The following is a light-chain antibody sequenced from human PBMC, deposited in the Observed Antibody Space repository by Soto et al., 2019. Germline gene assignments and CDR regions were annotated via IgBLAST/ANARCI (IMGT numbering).Light chain of an antibody. CDR1: QSVSNNY. CDR2: GAS. V-gene: IGKV3-20*01. J-gene: IGKJ3*01. Sequence: EIVLTQSPGTLSLSPGERATLSCRASQSVSNNYLAWYQQKPGQAPRLLIYGASSRATGTPVRFSGSGSGTDFTLTISRLEPEDFAVYSCQQYGSSPFTFGPGTKVDIK. CDR3: QQYGSSPFT.